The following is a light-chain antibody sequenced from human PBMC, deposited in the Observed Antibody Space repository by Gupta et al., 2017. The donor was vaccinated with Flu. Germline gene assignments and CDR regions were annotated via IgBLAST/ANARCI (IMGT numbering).Light chain of an antibody. Sequence: QSALTQPASVSGSPGQSITISCTGTSSDVGAYNFVSWYRQYPGKAPKLMIYEVSNRPSGVSIRFSGSKSGTTASLTISGLQAEDEADYYCSSSTTSNTGVFGTGTRVLVL. CDR2: EVS. V-gene: IGLV2-14*01. J-gene: IGLJ1*01. CDR3: SSSTTSNTGV. CDR1: SSDVGAYNF.